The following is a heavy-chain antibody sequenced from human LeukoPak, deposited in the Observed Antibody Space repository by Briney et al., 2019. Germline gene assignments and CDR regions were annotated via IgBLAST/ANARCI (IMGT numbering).Heavy chain of an antibody. Sequence: GGSLRLSCAASGFTFSSYWMHWVRQAPGKGLVWVSRINSDGSSTSYADSVKGRFTISRDNAKNTLYLQMNSLRAEDTAVYYCARGPWGGGYCSSTSCYHHAFDIWGQGTMVTVSS. D-gene: IGHD2-2*01. CDR2: INSDGSST. J-gene: IGHJ3*02. CDR1: GFTFSSYW. CDR3: ARGPWGGGYCSSTSCYHHAFDI. V-gene: IGHV3-74*01.